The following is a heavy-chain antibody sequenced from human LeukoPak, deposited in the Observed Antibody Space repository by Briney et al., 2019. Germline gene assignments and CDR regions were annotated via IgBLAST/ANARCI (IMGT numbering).Heavy chain of an antibody. V-gene: IGHV4-39*02. J-gene: IGHJ3*02. CDR1: GGSVSSPTYY. CDR3: ARDAVGDAFDI. D-gene: IGHD6-19*01. CDR2: IFYSGNT. Sequence: SETLSLTCTVSGGSVSSPTYYWGWIRQPPGKGLEWIGTIFYSGNTYYNPSLKTRVTISIDTSKNHFSLKLSSATAADTAVYYCARDAVGDAFDIWGQGTMVTVSS.